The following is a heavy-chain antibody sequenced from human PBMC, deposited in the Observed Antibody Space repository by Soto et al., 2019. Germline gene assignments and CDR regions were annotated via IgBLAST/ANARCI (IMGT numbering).Heavy chain of an antibody. Sequence: QVQLVQSGAEVKKPGASVKVSCKASGYTFTSYGISWVRQAPGQGLEWMGWISAYNGNTNYAQKLQGRVTMTTDTSTSTACMELRSLRSDDTAVYYCARDPGIAVAGGVDYYYGMDVWGQGTTVTVSS. CDR1: GYTFTSYG. D-gene: IGHD6-19*01. CDR2: ISAYNGNT. J-gene: IGHJ6*02. V-gene: IGHV1-18*01. CDR3: ARDPGIAVAGGVDYYYGMDV.